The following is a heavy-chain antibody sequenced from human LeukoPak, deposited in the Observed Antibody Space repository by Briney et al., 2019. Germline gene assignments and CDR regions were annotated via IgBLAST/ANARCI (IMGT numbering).Heavy chain of an antibody. Sequence: GGSLRLSCTVSGFSVSSSGMSWVRQAPGKGLELISAISVDGETALYADSVKGRFIISRDNSKNTLYLQMNSLRAEDTAVYYCAQGYLSGWYPHRGQGSLVSVSS. V-gene: IGHV3-23*01. CDR2: ISVDGETA. CDR3: AQGYLSGWYPH. D-gene: IGHD6-19*01. J-gene: IGHJ4*02. CDR1: GFSVSSSG.